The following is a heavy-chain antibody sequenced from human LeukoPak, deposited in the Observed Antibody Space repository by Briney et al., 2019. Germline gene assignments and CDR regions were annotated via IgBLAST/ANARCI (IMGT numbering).Heavy chain of an antibody. CDR2: INWNSGRI. V-gene: IGHV3-9*01. CDR1: GFTFDDYA. CDR3: AKAGSVGGKGTLYYFDS. J-gene: IGHJ4*02. Sequence: GGSLRLSCAASGFTFDDYAMHWARQPPGKGLEWVSDINWNSGRIDYADSVKGRFTVSRDNAKNSLYLQMYSLRPEDTAFYYCAKAGSVGGKGTLYYFDSWGQGTLVTVSS. D-gene: IGHD4-23*01.